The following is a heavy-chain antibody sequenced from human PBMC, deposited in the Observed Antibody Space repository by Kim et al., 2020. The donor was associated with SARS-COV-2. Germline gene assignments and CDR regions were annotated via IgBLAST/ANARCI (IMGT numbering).Heavy chain of an antibody. CDR2: ISSSSSYI. D-gene: IGHD6-13*01. CDR1: GFTFSSYS. V-gene: IGHV3-21*01. J-gene: IGHJ4*02. Sequence: GGSLRLSCAASGFTFSSYSMNWVRQAPGKGLEWVSSISSSSSYIYYADSVKGRFTISRDNAKNSLYLQMNSLRAEDTAVYYCARDRPSPLAAAGTVDSWGQGTLVTVSS. CDR3: ARDRPSPLAAAGTVDS.